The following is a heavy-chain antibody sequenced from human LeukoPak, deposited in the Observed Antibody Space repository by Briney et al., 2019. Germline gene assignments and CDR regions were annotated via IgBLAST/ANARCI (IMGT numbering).Heavy chain of an antibody. V-gene: IGHV3-23*01. D-gene: IGHD2-15*01. Sequence: GGSLRLSCAASGFTFSSYDMTWVRQTPGKGLEWVALISRSGGTTYYADSVRGRFTISRDNSKNTLYLQMNSLRAEDTAEYYCAKRGGTESFYYFYYMDVWGKGTTVTVSS. CDR1: GFTFSSYD. J-gene: IGHJ6*03. CDR2: ISRSGGTT. CDR3: AKRGGTESFYYFYYMDV.